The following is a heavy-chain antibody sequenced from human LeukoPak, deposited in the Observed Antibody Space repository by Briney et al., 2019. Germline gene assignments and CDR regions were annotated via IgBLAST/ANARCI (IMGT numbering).Heavy chain of an antibody. V-gene: IGHV4-59*01. J-gene: IGHJ4*02. CDR2: IYYSGST. CDR1: GGSISSYY. CDR3: ARGSGWYSPFDY. D-gene: IGHD6-19*01. Sequence: SETLSLTCTVSGGSISSYYWSWIRQPPGKGLEWIGYIYYSGSTNYNPSLKSRVTISVDTSKNQFSPKLSSVTAADTAVYYCARGSGWYSPFDYWGQRTLVTVSS.